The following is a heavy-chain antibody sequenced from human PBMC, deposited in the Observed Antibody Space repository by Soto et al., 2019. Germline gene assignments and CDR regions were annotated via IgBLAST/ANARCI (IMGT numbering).Heavy chain of an antibody. CDR1: DGSLSGHY. D-gene: IGHD1-20*01. CDR3: ASPQYNWTTPFVY. J-gene: IGHJ4*02. Sequence: SETLSLTCAVYDGSLSGHYWSWLRQPPGKGLEWIGEINHLGSTDYNPSLRSRVTLSVDRSKNQFSLRLTSVTAADTAVYYCASPQYNWTTPFVYWGQGTHVTVS. V-gene: IGHV4-34*01. CDR2: INHLGST.